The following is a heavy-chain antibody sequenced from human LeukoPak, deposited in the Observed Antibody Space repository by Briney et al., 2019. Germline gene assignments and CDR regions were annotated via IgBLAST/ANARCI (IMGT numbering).Heavy chain of an antibody. J-gene: IGHJ4*02. CDR1: GFTFSSYA. V-gene: IGHV3-23*01. CDR3: AKVAAAAGLDF. D-gene: IGHD6-13*01. CDR2: IGISGRDT. Sequence: GGSLRLSCAASGFTFSSYAMTWVRQAPGKGLEWVSTIGISGRDTYYADSVKGRFTISRDNSQNTLFVQMNSLRAEDTAVYYCAKVAAAAGLDFWGQGTLVTVSS.